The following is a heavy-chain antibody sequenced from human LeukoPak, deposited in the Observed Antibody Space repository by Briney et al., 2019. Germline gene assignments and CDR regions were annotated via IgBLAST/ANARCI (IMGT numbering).Heavy chain of an antibody. Sequence: SETLSLTCAVYGGSLSGYYWSWIRQPPGKGLEWIGYIYYSGSTNYNPSLKSRVTISVDTSKNQFSLKLSSVTAADTAVYYCARHPDIVVVPAAQRVWFDPWGQGTLVTVSS. V-gene: IGHV4-59*08. CDR3: ARHPDIVVVPAAQRVWFDP. CDR2: IYYSGST. CDR1: GGSLSGYY. D-gene: IGHD2-2*01. J-gene: IGHJ5*02.